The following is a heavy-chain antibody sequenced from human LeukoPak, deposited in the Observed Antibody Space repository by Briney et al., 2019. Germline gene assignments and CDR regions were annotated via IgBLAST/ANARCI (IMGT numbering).Heavy chain of an antibody. J-gene: IGHJ4*02. Sequence: SETLSLTCTVSGGSISSSSYYWGWIRQPPGKGLERIGSIYYSGSTYYNPSLKSRVTISVDTSKNQFSLKLSSVTAADTAVYYCARHGGAYSSSSGLAYWGQGTLVTVSS. CDR2: IYYSGST. CDR1: GGSISSSSYY. CDR3: ARHGGAYSSSSGLAY. D-gene: IGHD6-6*01. V-gene: IGHV4-39*01.